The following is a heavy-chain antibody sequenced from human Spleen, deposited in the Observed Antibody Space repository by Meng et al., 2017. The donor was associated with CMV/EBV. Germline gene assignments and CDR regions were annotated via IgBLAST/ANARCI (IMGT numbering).Heavy chain of an antibody. J-gene: IGHJ4*02. CDR1: GYTFTGYY. CDR3: ARDWCTGGTCYSSPFDY. CDR2: ISAYNGNT. D-gene: IGHD2-21*01. Sequence: ASVKVSCKASGYTFTGYYMHWVRQAPGQGLEWMGWISAYNGNTNYAQKLQGRVTMTTDTSTSTAYMELRSLRSDDTAVYYCARDWCTGGTCYSSPFDYWGQGTLVTVSS. V-gene: IGHV1-18*04.